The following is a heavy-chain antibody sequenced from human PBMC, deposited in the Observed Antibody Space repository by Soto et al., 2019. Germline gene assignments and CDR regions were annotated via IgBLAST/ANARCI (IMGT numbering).Heavy chain of an antibody. V-gene: IGHV3-11*01. CDR2: ISSSGTGI. CDR1: GFTFSDYY. D-gene: IGHD2-15*01. J-gene: IGHJ3*02. Sequence: QMQLVESGGGLVKPGGSLRLSCAASGFTFSDYYMTWIRQAPGKGLEWVSYISSSGTGIYYPDSVKGRFTISRDNAKKSLYLQMSSLRAEDTAVYFCARAYSDAFDIWGQGTSVTVSS. CDR3: ARAYSDAFDI.